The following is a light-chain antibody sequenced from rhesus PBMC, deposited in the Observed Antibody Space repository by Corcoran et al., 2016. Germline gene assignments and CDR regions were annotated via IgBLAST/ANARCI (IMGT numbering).Light chain of an antibody. CDR1: QGISNW. CDR2: RAS. CDR3: QQHDNSPPT. J-gene: IGKJ1*01. Sequence: DIQMTQSPSSLSASVGDRVTITCRASQGISNWLAWYQQKPGKTHKLLIYRASNLETGVPSRFSGRGSGTEFNLTISSLQPEEIATYYCQQHDNSPPTFGQGTKVEIK. V-gene: IGKV1-69*01.